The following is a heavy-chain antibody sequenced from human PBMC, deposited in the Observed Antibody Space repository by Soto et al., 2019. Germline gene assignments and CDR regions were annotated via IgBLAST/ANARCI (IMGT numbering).Heavy chain of an antibody. V-gene: IGHV3-11*01. Sequence: PGGSLRLSCAASGFTFSDYYMSWIRQAPGKGLEWVSYISSSGSTIYYADSVKGRFTISRDNAKNSLYLQMNSLRAEDTAVYYCAAGYDYVWGSYRPRDYWGQGTLVTVSS. J-gene: IGHJ4*02. CDR1: GFTFSDYY. D-gene: IGHD3-16*02. CDR3: AAGYDYVWGSYRPRDY. CDR2: ISSSGSTI.